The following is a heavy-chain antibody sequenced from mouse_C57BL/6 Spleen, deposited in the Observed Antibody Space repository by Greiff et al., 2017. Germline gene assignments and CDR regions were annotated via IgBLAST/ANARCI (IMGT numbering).Heavy chain of an antibody. J-gene: IGHJ3*01. CDR3: ASYYYGSSYGWFAY. V-gene: IGHV3-6*01. Sequence: DVHLVESGPGLVKPSQSLSLTCSVTGYSITSGYYWNWIRQFPGNKLEWMGYISYDGSNNYNPSLKNRISITRDTSKNQFFLKLNSVTTEDTATYYCASYYYGSSYGWFAYWGQGTLVTVSA. D-gene: IGHD1-1*01. CDR2: ISYDGSN. CDR1: GYSITSGYY.